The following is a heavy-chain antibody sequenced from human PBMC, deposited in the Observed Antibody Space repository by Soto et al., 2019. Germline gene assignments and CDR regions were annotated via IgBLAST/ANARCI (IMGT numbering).Heavy chain of an antibody. Sequence: SVKVSCKASGGTFSSYAISWVRQAPGQGLEWMGGIIPIFGTANYAQKFQGRVTITADESTSTAYMELSSLRSEDTAVYYCARVTYDYGDYDYYYYGMDVWRQRTTVTVSS. CDR2: IIPIFGTA. V-gene: IGHV1-69*13. CDR3: ARVTYDYGDYDYYYYGMDV. J-gene: IGHJ6*02. CDR1: GGTFSSYA. D-gene: IGHD4-17*01.